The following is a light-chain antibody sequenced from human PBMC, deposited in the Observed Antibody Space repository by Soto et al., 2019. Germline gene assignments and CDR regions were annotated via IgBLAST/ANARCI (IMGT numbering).Light chain of an antibody. Sequence: IVLTQAPGTLSLAPGETATLSCRASQRVSGNYLAWSRQVHGPAPRLLIQGASNRATGIPDRFNGSGSGTDFTLTISRLEPKDSAVYYCQQHDTFPRTVGQGTKVDIK. V-gene: IGKV3-20*01. J-gene: IGKJ1*01. CDR2: GAS. CDR3: QQHDTFPRT. CDR1: QRVSGNY.